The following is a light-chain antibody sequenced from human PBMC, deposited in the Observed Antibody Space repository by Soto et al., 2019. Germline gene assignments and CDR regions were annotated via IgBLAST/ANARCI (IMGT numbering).Light chain of an antibody. V-gene: IGKV1-33*01. CDR1: QDISNY. CDR2: DAS. CDR3: QQYDNYPPGVT. J-gene: IGKJ4*01. Sequence: DIQMTQSPSSLSASVGDRVTITCQASQDISNYLNWYQHRPGKAPNLLIYDASILETGVPSRFRGSGSGTNFTLIINSLQPEDIATYYCQQYDNYPPGVTFVGGTKVDIK.